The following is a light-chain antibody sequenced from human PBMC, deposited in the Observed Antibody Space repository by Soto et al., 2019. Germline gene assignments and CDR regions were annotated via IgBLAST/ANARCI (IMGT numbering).Light chain of an antibody. V-gene: IGLV8-61*01. J-gene: IGLJ3*02. Sequence: QTVVTQEPSFSVSPGGTVTLTCGLSSGSVSNSYYPSWYQQTPGQAPCTLMYGTNIRSSGVPDRFSASILGNKAALTITGAQADDESDYYCVLYMGSGILLFGGGTKLTVL. CDR3: VLYMGSGILL. CDR2: GTN. CDR1: SGSVSNSYY.